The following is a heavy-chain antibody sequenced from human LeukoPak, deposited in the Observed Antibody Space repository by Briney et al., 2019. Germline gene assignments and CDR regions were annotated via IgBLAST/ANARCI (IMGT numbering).Heavy chain of an antibody. CDR1: GGSISSGDYY. CDR2: IYYSGST. J-gene: IGHJ4*02. V-gene: IGHV4-30-4*01. CDR3: AQFYNCGGDCYNDDY. Sequence: SQTLSLTCTVSGGSISSGDYYWSRIRQPPGKGLEWIGYIYYSGSTYYNPSLKSRVTISVDTSKNQFSLKLSSVTAADTAVYYCAQFYNCGGDCYNDDYWGQGTLVTVSS. D-gene: IGHD2-21*02.